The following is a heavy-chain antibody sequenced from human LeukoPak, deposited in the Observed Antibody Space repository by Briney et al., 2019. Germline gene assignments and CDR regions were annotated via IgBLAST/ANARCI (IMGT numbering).Heavy chain of an antibody. CDR2: IYTTGTS. J-gene: IGHJ4*02. Sequence: SETLSLTCTVSGGSISSSYWSWIRQPAGKGLEWIGVIYTTGTSNYNPSLKSRATMSVDASKNQFSLKPRSVTAADTAVYYCARTLWQYYFDYWGQGTLVTVSS. CDR3: ARTLWQYYFDY. V-gene: IGHV4-4*07. CDR1: GGSISSSY.